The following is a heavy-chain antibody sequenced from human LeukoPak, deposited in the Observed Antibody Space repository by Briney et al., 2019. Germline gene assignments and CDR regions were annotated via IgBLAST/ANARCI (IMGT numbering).Heavy chain of an antibody. D-gene: IGHD2-15*01. CDR1: GFTFSSYG. J-gene: IGHJ6*03. V-gene: IGHV3-23*01. CDR3: AKRGGYCSGGSCAQRAPYMDV. Sequence: GGSLRLSCAASGFTFSSYGMSWVRQAPGKGLEWVSAISGSGGSTYYADSVKGRFTISRDNSKNTLYLQMNSLRAEDTAVYYCAKRGGYCSGGSCAQRAPYMDVWGKGTTVTISS. CDR2: ISGSGGST.